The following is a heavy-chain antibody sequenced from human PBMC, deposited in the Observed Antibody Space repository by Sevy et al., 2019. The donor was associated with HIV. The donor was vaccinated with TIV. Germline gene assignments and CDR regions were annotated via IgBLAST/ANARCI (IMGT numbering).Heavy chain of an antibody. Sequence: GGSLRLSCSASGFTFSNYAMHWVRQAPGKGLEWVGFISYDGSNKYCADSVKGRFTISRDNGNNTLYLQMNSLGAEDTAVYYCAKDYRVLLITTIDYWGQGTLVTVSS. J-gene: IGHJ4*02. D-gene: IGHD3-22*01. V-gene: IGHV3-30*18. CDR3: AKDYRVLLITTIDY. CDR1: GFTFSNYA. CDR2: ISYDGSNK.